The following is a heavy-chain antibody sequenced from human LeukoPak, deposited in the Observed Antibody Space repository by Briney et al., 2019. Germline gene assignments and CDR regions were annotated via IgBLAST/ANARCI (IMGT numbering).Heavy chain of an antibody. CDR1: GFTFSSYA. CDR2: ISGSGGST. CDR3: AKDQLLWFGEPTVGAFDI. V-gene: IGHV3-23*01. J-gene: IGHJ3*02. D-gene: IGHD3-10*01. Sequence: GGSLRLSCAASGFTFSSYAMSWVRQAPGKGLDWVSAISGSGGSTYYADSVKGRFTISRDNSKNTLYLQMNSLRAEDTAVYYCAKDQLLWFGEPTVGAFDIWGQGTMVTVSS.